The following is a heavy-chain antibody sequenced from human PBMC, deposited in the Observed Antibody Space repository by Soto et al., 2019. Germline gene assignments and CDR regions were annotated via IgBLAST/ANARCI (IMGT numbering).Heavy chain of an antibody. V-gene: IGHV4-59*01. CDR2: IYYSGST. CDR3: ARDRPAARGYSGYDYGY. D-gene: IGHD5-12*01. Sequence: PSETLSLTCTVSGGSISSYYWSWIRQPPGKGLEWIGYIYYSGSTNYNPSLKSRVTISVDTSKNQFSLKLSSVTAADTAVYYCARDRPAARGYSGYDYGYWGQGTLVTVSS. J-gene: IGHJ4*02. CDR1: GGSISSYY.